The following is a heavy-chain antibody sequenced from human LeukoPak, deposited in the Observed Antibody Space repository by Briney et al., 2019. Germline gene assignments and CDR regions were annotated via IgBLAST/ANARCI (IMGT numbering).Heavy chain of an antibody. V-gene: IGHV4-59*01. CDR1: GGSISSYY. CDR2: IFYTGTT. J-gene: IGHJ5*02. Sequence: PLETLSLTCTVSGGSISSYYWSWIRQPPGKGLEWIGYIFYTGTTNYNPSLKSRVTISVDTSKNQFSLRLSSVTAADTAVYYCARGGSYAYRGWFAPWGQGTLVTVSS. CDR3: ARGGSYAYRGWFAP. D-gene: IGHD1-26*01.